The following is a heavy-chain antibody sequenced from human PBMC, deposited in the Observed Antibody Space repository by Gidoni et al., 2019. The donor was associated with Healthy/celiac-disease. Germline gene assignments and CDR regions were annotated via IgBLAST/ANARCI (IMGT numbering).Heavy chain of an antibody. J-gene: IGHJ2*01. CDR2: IGTAGDP. V-gene: IGHV3-13*05. CDR1: GFPFRRSP. Sequence: EVQLVESGGGVVQPGWSLSLSCAASGFPFRRSPMPWVRQATGKGLEWVSAIGTAGDPYYPGSVKGRFTISRENAKNSLYLQMNSLRAGDTAVYYCARSIMMTTVTTGTLGWYFDLWGRGTLVTVSS. CDR3: ARSIMMTTVTTGTLGWYFDL. D-gene: IGHD4-17*01.